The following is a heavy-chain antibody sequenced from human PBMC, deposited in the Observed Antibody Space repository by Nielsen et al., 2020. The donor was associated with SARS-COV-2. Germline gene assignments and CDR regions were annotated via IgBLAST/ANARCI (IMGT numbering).Heavy chain of an antibody. Sequence: GSLKISCAASGFTVNRNYMSWVRQAPGRGLEWLSLMYAGASTFYADSVKGRFTISRHNAENTVYLQMNSLRTDDTAVYFCARGVELPHQPPAMDVWGQGTTVTVSS. J-gene: IGHJ6*02. V-gene: IGHV3-53*04. CDR3: ARGVELPHQPPAMDV. CDR1: GFTVNRNY. D-gene: IGHD2-15*01. CDR2: MYAGAST.